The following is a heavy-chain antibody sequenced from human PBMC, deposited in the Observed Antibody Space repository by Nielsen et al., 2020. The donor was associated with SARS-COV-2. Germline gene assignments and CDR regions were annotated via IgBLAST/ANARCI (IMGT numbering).Heavy chain of an antibody. CDR1: GFTFSSYW. V-gene: IGHV3-7*05. J-gene: IGHJ4*02. CDR3: ARGLTYGSMPDY. D-gene: IGHD2/OR15-2a*01. CDR2: IKQDGSEK. Sequence: GESLKISCAASGFTFSSYWMSWVRQAPGKGLEWVANIKQDGSEKYYVDSVKGRFTISRDNAKNSLYLQMNSLRAEDTAVYYCARGLTYGSMPDYWGQGTLVTVSS.